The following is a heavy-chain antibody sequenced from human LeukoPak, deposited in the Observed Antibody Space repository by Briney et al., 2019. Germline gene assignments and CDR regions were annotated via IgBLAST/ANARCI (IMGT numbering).Heavy chain of an antibody. CDR3: ARVGYSSASLDY. J-gene: IGHJ4*02. CDR1: GFTFSNYW. D-gene: IGHD6-19*01. Sequence: PGGSLRLSCVASGFTFSNYWMTWVRQAPGKGLEWVTNINQDGSFPQYLASVKGRFTISRDNAKNSLYLQMNSLRSEDTAVYYCARVGYSSASLDYWGQGTLVPVSS. V-gene: IGHV3-7*01. CDR2: INQDGSFP.